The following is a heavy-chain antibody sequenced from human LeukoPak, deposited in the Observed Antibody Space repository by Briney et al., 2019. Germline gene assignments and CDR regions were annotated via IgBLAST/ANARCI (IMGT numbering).Heavy chain of an antibody. CDR3: ARVSSGYSSSWTPYYFDY. CDR2: IYRSGST. D-gene: IGHD6-13*01. V-gene: IGHV4-38-2*02. Sequence: PSETLSLTCTVSSYSISSGYYWGWIRQPPGKGLEWIGSIYRSGSTYYNPSLKSRVTISVDTSKNQFSLKLSSVTAADTAVYYCARVSSGYSSSWTPYYFDYWGQGTLVTVSS. J-gene: IGHJ4*02. CDR1: SYSISSGYY.